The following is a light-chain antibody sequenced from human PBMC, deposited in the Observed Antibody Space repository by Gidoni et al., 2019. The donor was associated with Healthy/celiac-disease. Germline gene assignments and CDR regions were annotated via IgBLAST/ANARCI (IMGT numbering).Light chain of an antibody. Sequence: DIQMTQSPSTLSASVGDRVTITCRASQSISSWLAWYQQKPGKAPKLLIYKASSLESGVPSRFSGSGSGTGFTLTISSLQPDDFATYYCQQYNSYQCSFGQGTKLEIK. CDR3: QQYNSYQCS. V-gene: IGKV1-5*03. CDR2: KAS. J-gene: IGKJ2*04. CDR1: QSISSW.